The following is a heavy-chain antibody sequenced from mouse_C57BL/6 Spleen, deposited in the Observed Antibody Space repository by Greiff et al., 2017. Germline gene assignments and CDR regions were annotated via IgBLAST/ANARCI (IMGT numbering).Heavy chain of an antibody. D-gene: IGHD4-1*01. V-gene: IGHV1-82*01. CDR1: GYAFSSSW. CDR3: ARSWDDYYVDY. CDR2: IYPGDGDT. Sequence: QVQLQQSGPELVKPGASVKISCQASGYAFSSSWMNWVKQRPGKGLEWIGRIYPGDGDTNYNGKFKGKATLTAAQSSSPAYMQLSSLTSEDSAVYFCARSWDDYYVDYWGQGTTLTVSS. J-gene: IGHJ2*01.